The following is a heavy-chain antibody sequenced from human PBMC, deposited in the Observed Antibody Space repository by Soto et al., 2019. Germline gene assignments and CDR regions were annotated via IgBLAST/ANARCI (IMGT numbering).Heavy chain of an antibody. CDR1: GGSISSSSYY. CDR3: AGYCSGGSCYDWFDP. J-gene: IGHJ5*02. CDR2: IYYSGST. D-gene: IGHD2-15*01. Sequence: QLQLQESGPGLVKPSETLSLTCTVSGGSISSSSYYWGWIRQPPGKGLGWIGSIYYSGSTYYNPSLKSRVTISVDTSKNQFSLKLSSVTAADTAVYYCAGYCSGGSCYDWFDPWGQGTLVTVSS. V-gene: IGHV4-39*01.